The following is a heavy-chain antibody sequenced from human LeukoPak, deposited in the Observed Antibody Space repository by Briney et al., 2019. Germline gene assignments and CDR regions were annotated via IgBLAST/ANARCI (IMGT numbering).Heavy chain of an antibody. CDR3: AKVGSMIVVEFDY. D-gene: IGHD3-22*01. Sequence: GSLRLSCVPSGITFSNSALSWVRQAPGKGLEWVSTISGSGGSTYYADSVKGRFTISRDNSKNTLYLQMNSLRAEGTAVYYCAKVGSMIVVEFDYWGQGTLVTVSS. CDR2: ISGSGGST. CDR1: GITFSNSA. J-gene: IGHJ4*02. V-gene: IGHV3-23*01.